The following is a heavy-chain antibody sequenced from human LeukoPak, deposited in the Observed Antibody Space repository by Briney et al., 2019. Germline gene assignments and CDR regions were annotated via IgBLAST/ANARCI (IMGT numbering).Heavy chain of an antibody. V-gene: IGHV4-39*01. Sequence: KSSETLSLTCTVSGGSISSSSYYWGWIRQPPGKGLEWIGSIYYSGSTYYNPSLKSRVTISVDTSKNQFSLKLSSVTAADTAVYHCARLIDYWGQGTLVTVSS. CDR3: ARLIDY. D-gene: IGHD2-8*01. J-gene: IGHJ4*02. CDR1: GGSISSSSYY. CDR2: IYYSGST.